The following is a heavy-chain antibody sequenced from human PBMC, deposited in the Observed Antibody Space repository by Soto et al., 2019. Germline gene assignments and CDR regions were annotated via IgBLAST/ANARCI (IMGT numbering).Heavy chain of an antibody. V-gene: IGHV4-39*07. D-gene: IGHD5-12*01. J-gene: IGHJ4*02. CDR1: GGSISSSSYY. CDR3: ARPRVEMATITFDY. Sequence: PWETLSLTCTVSGGSISSSSYYWGWIRQPPGKGLEWIGSIYYSGSTYYNPSLKSRVTISVDTSKNQFSLKLSSVTAADTAVYYCARPRVEMATITFDYWGQGTLVTVSS. CDR2: IYYSGST.